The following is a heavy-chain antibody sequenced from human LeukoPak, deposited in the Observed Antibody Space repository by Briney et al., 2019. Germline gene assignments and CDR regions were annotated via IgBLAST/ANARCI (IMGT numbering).Heavy chain of an antibody. Sequence: SVKVSCKASGGTFSSYAISWARQAPGQGLEWMGGIIPIFGTANYAQKFQGRVTITADKSTSTAYMELSSLRSEDTAVYYCARGSTRYSSSWYAFDYWGQGTLVTVSS. J-gene: IGHJ4*02. CDR2: IIPIFGTA. D-gene: IGHD6-13*01. CDR1: GGTFSSYA. V-gene: IGHV1-69*06. CDR3: ARGSTRYSSSWYAFDY.